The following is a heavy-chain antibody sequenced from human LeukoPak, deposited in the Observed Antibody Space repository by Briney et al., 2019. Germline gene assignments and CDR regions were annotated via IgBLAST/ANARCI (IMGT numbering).Heavy chain of an antibody. D-gene: IGHD2-21*01. Sequence: AGGPLRLSCAASGFTFSSYLMIWVRQAPGKGLEGVANIKQDGSEKYYVDSVKGRFTISRDNAKNSLYLQMNSLRAEDTAVYYCARYIVVVIAKTFYFDYWGQGTLVTVSS. CDR1: GFTFSSYL. V-gene: IGHV3-7*01. J-gene: IGHJ4*02. CDR2: IKQDGSEK. CDR3: ARYIVVVIAKTFYFDY.